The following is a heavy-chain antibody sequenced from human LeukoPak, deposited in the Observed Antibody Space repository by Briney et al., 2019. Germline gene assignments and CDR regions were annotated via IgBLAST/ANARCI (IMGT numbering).Heavy chain of an antibody. D-gene: IGHD2-2*01. Sequence: ASVKVSCKASGGTFSSYAISWVRQAPGQGLEWMGGIIPIFGTANYAQKFQGRVTITADESTSTAYMELSSLRCEDTAVYYCAREWRDIVVVPAAMPPYFYGMDVWGQGTTVTVSS. J-gene: IGHJ6*02. CDR1: GGTFSSYA. V-gene: IGHV1-69*01. CDR2: IIPIFGTA. CDR3: AREWRDIVVVPAAMPPYFYGMDV.